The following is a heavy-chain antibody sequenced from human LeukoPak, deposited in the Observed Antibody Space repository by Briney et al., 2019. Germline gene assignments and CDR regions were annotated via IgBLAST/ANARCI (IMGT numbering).Heavy chain of an antibody. D-gene: IGHD3-10*01. CDR3: ASLLLWFGELSGTDSDY. Sequence: GGSLRLSCAASGFTFSSYSMNWVRQAPGKGLEWVSSVSSSSSYIYYADSVKGRFTISRDNAKNSLYLQMNSLRAEDTAVYYCASLLLWFGELSGTDSDYWGQGTLVTVSS. V-gene: IGHV3-21*01. J-gene: IGHJ4*02. CDR2: VSSSSSYI. CDR1: GFTFSSYS.